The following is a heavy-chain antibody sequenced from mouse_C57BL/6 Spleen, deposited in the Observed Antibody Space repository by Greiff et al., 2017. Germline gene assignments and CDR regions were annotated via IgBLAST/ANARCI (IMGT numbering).Heavy chain of an antibody. CDR2: IRLKSDNYAT. Sequence: EVQGVESGGGLVQPGGSMKLSCVASGFTFSNYWMNWVRQSPEKGLEWVAQIRLKSDNYATHYAESVKGRFTISRDDSKSSVYLQMNNLRAEDTGIYYCTVLLYYDYDAWFAYWGQGTLVTVSA. D-gene: IGHD2-4*01. J-gene: IGHJ3*01. CDR1: GFTFSNYW. CDR3: TVLLYYDYDAWFAY. V-gene: IGHV6-3*01.